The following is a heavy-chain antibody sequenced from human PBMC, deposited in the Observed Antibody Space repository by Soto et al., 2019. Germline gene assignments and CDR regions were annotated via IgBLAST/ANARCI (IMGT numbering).Heavy chain of an antibody. CDR3: ARCWQQLVPWFDP. CDR2: INAGNGNT. V-gene: IGHV1-3*01. Sequence: GASVKVSCKASGYTFTSYAMHWVRQAPGQRLEWMGWINAGNGNTKYSQKFQGRVTITRDTSASTAYMELSSLRSEDTAVYYCARCWQQLVPWFDPWGQGALVTVSS. CDR1: GYTFTSYA. J-gene: IGHJ5*02. D-gene: IGHD6-13*01.